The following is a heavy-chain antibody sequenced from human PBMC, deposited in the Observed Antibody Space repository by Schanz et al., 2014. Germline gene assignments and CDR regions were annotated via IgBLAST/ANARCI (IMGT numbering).Heavy chain of an antibody. D-gene: IGHD3-22*01. CDR2: ISASGGDT. V-gene: IGHV3-23*04. CDR1: GFTFENYA. Sequence: VQLVESGGGVVQPGRSLRLSCAASGFTFENYALTWVRQVPGKGLEWLSVISASGGDTYYADSVKGRFTISRDNSKNTLYLQMNSLRAEDTAVYYCARPPHDSSGYYPFDYWGQGTLVTVSS. J-gene: IGHJ4*02. CDR3: ARPPHDSSGYYPFDY.